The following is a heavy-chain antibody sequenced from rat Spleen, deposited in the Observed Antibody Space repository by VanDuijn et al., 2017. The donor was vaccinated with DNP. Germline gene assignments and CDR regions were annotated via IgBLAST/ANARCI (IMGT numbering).Heavy chain of an antibody. D-gene: IGHD1-6*01. CDR1: GYSVTSNY. J-gene: IGHJ2*01. Sequence: EVQLQESGPGLVKPSQSLSLTCSVTGYSVTSNYWAWIRKFPRNKMEYIGHISYSGTTNYNPSLKNRISITRDTSKNQFFLQLNSVTAKATATYYCVRYTTGVDYWGQGVMVTVSS. CDR2: ISYSGTT. V-gene: IGHV3-1*01. CDR3: VRYTTGVDY.